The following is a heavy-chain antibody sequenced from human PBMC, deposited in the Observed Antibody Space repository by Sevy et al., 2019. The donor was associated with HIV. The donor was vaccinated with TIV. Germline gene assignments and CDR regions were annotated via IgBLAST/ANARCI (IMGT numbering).Heavy chain of an antibody. CDR1: GFISSPYW. Sequence: GESLKISCTASGFISSPYWMHWVRQAPGKGLVWVSRINPDGSITSYADAVKGRLTISRDNAKNTLYLQMNSLRAEDTAVYYCAKAGYYYDSSGYNWFDPWGQGTLVTVSS. CDR2: INPDGSIT. V-gene: IGHV3-74*01. CDR3: AKAGYYYDSSGYNWFDP. J-gene: IGHJ5*02. D-gene: IGHD3-22*01.